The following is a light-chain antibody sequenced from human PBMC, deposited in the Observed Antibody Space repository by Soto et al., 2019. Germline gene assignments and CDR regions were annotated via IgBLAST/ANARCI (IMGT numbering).Light chain of an antibody. CDR2: QTS. CDR1: QSVSSA. V-gene: IGKV3-11*01. Sequence: ELVLTQSPGTLSLSPGERATLSCRASQSVSSAIAWYHQRSGQAPRLLIYQTSIRAAGIPARFSASGSGTDFTLTISDVQPEDFALYYCHQRQSWPRTFGQGTKVDIK. J-gene: IGKJ1*01. CDR3: HQRQSWPRT.